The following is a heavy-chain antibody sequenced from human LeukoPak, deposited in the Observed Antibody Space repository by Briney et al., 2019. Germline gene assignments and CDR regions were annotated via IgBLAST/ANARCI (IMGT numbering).Heavy chain of an antibody. D-gene: IGHD6-19*01. CDR2: IDPNDGGT. CDR1: GYTFTGHF. Sequence: ASVKVSCKASGYTFTGHFIQWVRQAPGQGPEWMGRIDPNDGGTSYAQKFQGRVTMTRDTSTSTVYMELSSLRSEDTAVYYCARDSRQWLRSYYYYYGMDVWGQGTTVTVSS. V-gene: IGHV1-46*01. J-gene: IGHJ6*02. CDR3: ARDSRQWLRSYYYYYGMDV.